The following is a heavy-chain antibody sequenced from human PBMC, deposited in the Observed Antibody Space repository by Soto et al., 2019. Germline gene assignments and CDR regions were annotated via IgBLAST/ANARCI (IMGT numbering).Heavy chain of an antibody. CDR3: ARDPQGIAVDHSYDYAIDV. J-gene: IGHJ6*02. D-gene: IGHD6-19*01. V-gene: IGHV3-11*01. CDR2: TSSSGSTI. Sequence: QVELVESGGGLAKPGGSLRLSCAASGFTFSDYDMSWIRQAPGKGLEWVSYTSSSGSTIYYADSVKGRFTMSRDNAKNSMYLHMDSLRVEDTAVYYCARDPQGIAVDHSYDYAIDVWGQGTTVTVSS. CDR1: GFTFSDYD.